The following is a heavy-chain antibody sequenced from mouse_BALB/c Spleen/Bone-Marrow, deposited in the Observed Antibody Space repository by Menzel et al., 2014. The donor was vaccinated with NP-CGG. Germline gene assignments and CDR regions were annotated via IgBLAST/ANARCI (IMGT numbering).Heavy chain of an antibody. CDR1: GYTFTDYA. D-gene: IGHD1-1*01. CDR3: ARGYYGSSYLFDY. V-gene: IGHV1-67*01. Sequence: VKVVESGPELVRPGVSVKISCKGSGYTFTDYAMHWVKQSHAKSLEWIGVTSTYSGNTNYNQKFKGKATMTVDKSSSTAYMELARLTSEDSAIYYCARGYYGSSYLFDYWGQGTTLTVSS. J-gene: IGHJ2*01. CDR2: TSTYSGNT.